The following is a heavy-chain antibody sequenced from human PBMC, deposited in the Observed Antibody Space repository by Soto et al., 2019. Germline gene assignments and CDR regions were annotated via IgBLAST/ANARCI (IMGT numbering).Heavy chain of an antibody. CDR3: ARDRLGTSPMRA. J-gene: IGHJ5*02. CDR1: GGSVSTGYY. CDR2: IYYSGNT. D-gene: IGHD6-19*01. V-gene: IGHV4-61*01. Sequence: QVQLQESGPGLVKPSETLSLTCTVSGGSVSTGYYWNWTRQSPGKGLEWIAYIYYSGNTNYNPSLRSRATISVDTSKNQFSLNLRSVTAADTAIYYCARDRLGTSPMRAWGQGILITVSS.